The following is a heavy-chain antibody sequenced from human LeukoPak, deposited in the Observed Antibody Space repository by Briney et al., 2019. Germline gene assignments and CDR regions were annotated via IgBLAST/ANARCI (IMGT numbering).Heavy chain of an antibody. CDR1: DGSINSYY. Sequence: PSETLSLTCSVSDGSINSYYWNWIRRPPGKGLEWIGYIYYNGNTNYSPSLKSRVTMSVDTSKNLFSLKVSSVTAADTAVYYCARGGSNYYGMDVWGQGTTVTVSS. CDR3: ARGGSNYYGMDV. D-gene: IGHD3-16*01. CDR2: IYYNGNT. V-gene: IGHV4-59*01. J-gene: IGHJ6*02.